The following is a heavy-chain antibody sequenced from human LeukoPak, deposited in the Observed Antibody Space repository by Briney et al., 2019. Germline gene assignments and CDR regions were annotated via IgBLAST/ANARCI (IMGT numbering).Heavy chain of an antibody. Sequence: PSETLSLTCTVSGGSISSGSYYWSWIRQSPGKGLEWMAYIHYSGSTNYNPSLKSRVTISLDTSKNLFSLKLSSVTAADTAVYYCATYLFRGDTHYFDYWGQGIVVTVSS. D-gene: IGHD3-10*01. CDR3: ATYLFRGDTHYFDY. CDR2: IHYSGST. J-gene: IGHJ4*02. V-gene: IGHV4-61*01. CDR1: GGSISSGSYY.